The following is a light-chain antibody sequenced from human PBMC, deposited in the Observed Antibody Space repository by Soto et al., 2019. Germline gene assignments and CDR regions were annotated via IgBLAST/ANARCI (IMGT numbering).Light chain of an antibody. CDR2: WAS. J-gene: IGKJ4*01. CDR1: QSVLFSSNNKNY. CDR3: QQYYTTPFT. V-gene: IGKV4-1*01. Sequence: DIVMTQSPDSLAVSLGERATINCKSSQSVLFSSNNKNYLAWYQQKPGQPPKLLIYWASTRESGVPYRFSGSGYGTDYTLTVSSLQAEDVAVYYCQQYYTTPFTFGGGTKVEIK.